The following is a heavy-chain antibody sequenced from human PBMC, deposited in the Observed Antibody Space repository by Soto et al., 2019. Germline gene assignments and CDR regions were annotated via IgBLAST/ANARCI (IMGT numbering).Heavy chain of an antibody. V-gene: IGHV1-18*01. D-gene: IGHD3-10*01. CDR2: ISAYNGNT. Sequence: ASVKVSCKASGYTFTSYGISWVRQAPGQGLKWMGWISAYNGNTNYAQKLQCRVTMTTDTSTSTAYMELRCLRSDDTAVYYCARDRLGITMVRGVIINYYYYGMDVWGQGTTVTVSS. CDR1: GYTFTSYG. J-gene: IGHJ6*02. CDR3: ARDRLGITMVRGVIINYYYYGMDV.